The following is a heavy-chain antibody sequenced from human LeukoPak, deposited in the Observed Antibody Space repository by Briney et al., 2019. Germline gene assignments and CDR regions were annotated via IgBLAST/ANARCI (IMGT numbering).Heavy chain of an antibody. CDR3: ARGRIQLWSGNYYYGMDV. D-gene: IGHD5-18*01. J-gene: IGHJ6*04. V-gene: IGHV4-34*01. Sequence: SETLSLTCAVYGGSFSGYYWSWIRQPPGKGLEWIGEINHSGSTNYNPSLKSRVTISVDTSKNQFSLELSSVTAADTAVYYCARGRIQLWSGNYYYGMDVWGKGTTVTVSS. CDR2: INHSGST. CDR1: GGSFSGYY.